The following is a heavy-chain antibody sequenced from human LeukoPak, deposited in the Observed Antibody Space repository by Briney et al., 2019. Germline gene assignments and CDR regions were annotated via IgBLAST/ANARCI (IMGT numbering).Heavy chain of an antibody. Sequence: PGGSLRLSCVASRFTFSSYAMSWVRQAPGKGLEWVSAISGSGGSTYYADSVKGRFTISRDNSKNTLYLQMNSLRAEDTAVYYCAKGSDPYAAGDNWFDPWGQGALVTVSS. CDR1: RFTFSSYA. V-gene: IGHV3-23*01. CDR2: ISGSGGST. J-gene: IGHJ5*02. D-gene: IGHD6-13*01. CDR3: AKGSDPYAAGDNWFDP.